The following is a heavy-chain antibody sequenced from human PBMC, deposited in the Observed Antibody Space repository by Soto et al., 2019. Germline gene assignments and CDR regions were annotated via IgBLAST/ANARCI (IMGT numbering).Heavy chain of an antibody. V-gene: IGHV3-48*01. D-gene: IGHD3-10*01. CDR2: ISLSGSDM. J-gene: IGHJ4*02. CDR1: GFTFSSYT. CDR3: VRDHIWSFDY. Sequence: GGSLRLSCAASGFTFSSYTMNWVRQAPGKGLEWVSYISLSGSDMYYAGSVKGRFTISRDNAKNSLSLQMNSLRAEGTAVYYCVRDHIWSFDYWGQGTPVTVSS.